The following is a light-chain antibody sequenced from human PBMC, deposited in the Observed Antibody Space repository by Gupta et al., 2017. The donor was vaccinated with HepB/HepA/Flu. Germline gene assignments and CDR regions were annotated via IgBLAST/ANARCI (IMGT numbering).Light chain of an antibody. J-gene: IGLJ1*01. Sequence: QSALTPPASVSGSPGQSITISCTGTSGDIGSYKWVSWYQQHPGKSPQLITYDVSSRPSGISSRFSASKSGNTASLTISGLHTEDEADYFCSSYTMRSTYVFGTGTRVTVL. CDR1: SGDIGSYKW. CDR2: DVS. V-gene: IGLV2-14*03. CDR3: SSYTMRSTYV.